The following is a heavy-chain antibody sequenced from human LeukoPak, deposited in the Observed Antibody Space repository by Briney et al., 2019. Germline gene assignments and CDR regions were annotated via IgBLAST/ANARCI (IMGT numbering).Heavy chain of an antibody. CDR3: ARGRGGSGSSDY. CDR1: GGSISSYY. D-gene: IGHD3-10*01. J-gene: IGHJ4*02. V-gene: IGHV4-59*01. CDR2: IYYSGST. Sequence: KPSETLSLTCTVSGGSISSYYWSWIRQPPGKGLEWIGYIYYSGSTNYNPSLKSRVTISVDTSKNQFSLKLSSVTAADTAVYYCARGRGGSGSSDYWGQGTLVTVSS.